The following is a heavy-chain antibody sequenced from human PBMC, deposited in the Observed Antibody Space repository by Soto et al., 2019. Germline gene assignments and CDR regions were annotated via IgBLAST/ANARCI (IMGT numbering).Heavy chain of an antibody. CDR1: GFSLSRSGVG. CDR3: AHNNYLNNCFDP. V-gene: IGHV2-5*02. J-gene: IGHJ5*02. D-gene: IGHD1-1*01. CDR2: IYWDDDK. Sequence: QITLKESGPTLGKPTQTLTLTCTLSGFSLSRSGVGVGWIRQPPGKALEWLALIYWDDDKAYRASLQSRLTITKATSKNQVVLTMTIMDPVDTGTYYCAHNNYLNNCFDPWGQGTLVTVSS.